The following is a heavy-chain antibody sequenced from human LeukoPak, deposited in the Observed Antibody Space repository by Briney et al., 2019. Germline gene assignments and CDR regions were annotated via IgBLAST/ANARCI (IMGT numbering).Heavy chain of an antibody. CDR3: ATYPYYYDSSGYYFDY. Sequence: SQTLSLTCSVSGGSISSGGYYWSWIRQHPGKGLEWIGYIYYSGSTYYNPSLKSRVTISVDTSKNQFSLKLSSVTAADTAVYYCATYPYYYDSSGYYFDYWGQGTLVTVSS. CDR1: GGSISSGGYY. V-gene: IGHV4-31*03. J-gene: IGHJ4*02. CDR2: IYYSGST. D-gene: IGHD3-22*01.